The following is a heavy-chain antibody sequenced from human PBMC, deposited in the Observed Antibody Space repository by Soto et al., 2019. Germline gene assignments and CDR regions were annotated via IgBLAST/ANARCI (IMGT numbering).Heavy chain of an antibody. CDR1: CYTFTSYI. CDR2: ISAYNGNT. CDR3: ERGGNCWYVYY. D-gene: IGHD6-13*01. V-gene: IGHV1-18*01. Sequence: QVPLVQSGAEVKNPGASVKVSCKTSCYTFTSYIISWVRQAPGQGLEWMGWISAYNGNTNYVQKFQVRVTMTTVTSRTTAYMSRWSLRPDDTGVYYYERGGNCWYVYYWGQGTLVVVSS. J-gene: IGHJ4*02.